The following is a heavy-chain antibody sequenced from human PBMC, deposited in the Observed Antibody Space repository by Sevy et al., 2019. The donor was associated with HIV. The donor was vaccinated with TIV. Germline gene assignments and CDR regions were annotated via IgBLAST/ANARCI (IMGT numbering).Heavy chain of an antibody. V-gene: IGHV1-18*01. D-gene: IGHD6-19*01. J-gene: IGHJ5*02. Sequence: ASVKVSCKASGYTFTTYGITWVRQAPGQGLEWIGWISTYNSITNYAQKFQGRVTMTTDTSTSTAYMELRSLRSDDTAVYYCARSTQVAGRSNWFDPWGQGTLVTVSS. CDR2: ISTYNSIT. CDR1: GYTFTTYG. CDR3: ARSTQVAGRSNWFDP.